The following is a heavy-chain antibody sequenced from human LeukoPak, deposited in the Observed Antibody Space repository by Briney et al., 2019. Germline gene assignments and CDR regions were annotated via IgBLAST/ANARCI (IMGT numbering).Heavy chain of an antibody. CDR3: VRLPTTVAGHNFDY. V-gene: IGHV4-4*02. Sequence: SETLSLTCAVSGGSISSSNWWSWVRQPPGKGLEWIGEIYHSGSTNYNPSLKSRVTISVDKSKNQFSLKLSSVTAADTAVYYCVRLPTTVAGHNFDYWGQGTLVTVSS. CDR2: IYHSGST. CDR1: GGSISSSNW. D-gene: IGHD6-19*01. J-gene: IGHJ4*02.